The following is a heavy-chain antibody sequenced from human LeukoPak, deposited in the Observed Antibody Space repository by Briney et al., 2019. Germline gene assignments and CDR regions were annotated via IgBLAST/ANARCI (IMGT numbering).Heavy chain of an antibody. D-gene: IGHD6-19*01. CDR3: ASESIAVAGTAY. V-gene: IGHV1-2*06. CDR1: GYTFTGYY. J-gene: IGHJ4*02. Sequence: ASVKVSCKASGYTFTGYYMHWVRQAPGQGLEWMGRINPNSGGTNYAQKFQGRVNMTRDTSISTAYMELSRLRSDDTAVYYCASESIAVAGTAYWGQGTLVTVSS. CDR2: INPNSGGT.